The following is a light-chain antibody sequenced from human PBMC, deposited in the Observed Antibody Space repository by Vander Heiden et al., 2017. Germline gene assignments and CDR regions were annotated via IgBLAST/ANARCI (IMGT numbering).Light chain of an antibody. CDR3: LLMYGDAWV. CDR2: STS. J-gene: IGLJ3*02. Sequence: QTVVTQEPSLNVSPGGTVTLTCALSNGAVISDYYPTWFQHKPGQAPRTLIYSTSNKLSWTPARFSGSLLGGKATLTLSVVQPEDEAEYYCLLMYGDAWVVGGGTNLIVL. V-gene: IGLV7-43*01. CDR1: NGAVISDYY.